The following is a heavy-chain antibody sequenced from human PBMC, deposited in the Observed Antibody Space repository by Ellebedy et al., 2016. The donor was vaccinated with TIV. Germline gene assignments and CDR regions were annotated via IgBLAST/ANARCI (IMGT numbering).Heavy chain of an antibody. CDR2: VSPYDGNT. D-gene: IGHD4-23*01. V-gene: IGHV1-18*01. CDR3: ARGFRYGSGRWPLDY. J-gene: IGHJ4*02. Sequence: AASVKVSCKASGYTLMSYGICWARQAPGQGLEWMGWVSPYDGNTNYAQKFQGRVTMTIEPSTSTGYMELRSLRSDDTAVYYCARGFRYGSGRWPLDYWGQGTLVTVSS. CDR1: GYTLMSYG.